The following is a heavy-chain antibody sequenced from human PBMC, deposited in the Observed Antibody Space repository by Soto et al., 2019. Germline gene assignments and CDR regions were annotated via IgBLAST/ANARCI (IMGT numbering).Heavy chain of an antibody. J-gene: IGHJ6*02. CDR3: ARALYCSAGRIYPLRGMDA. V-gene: IGHV4-38-2*01. CDR1: GYSISSGYY. CDR2: IYHSGRT. Sequence: SETLSLTCDVSGYSISSGYYWGWIRPPPGKGLEWIGTIYHSGRTYYNPSLKSRVTISLDTSKNQFSLKLNSVTAADTAVYYCARALYCSAGRIYPLRGMDAWFLGNTVTVS. D-gene: IGHD2-15*01.